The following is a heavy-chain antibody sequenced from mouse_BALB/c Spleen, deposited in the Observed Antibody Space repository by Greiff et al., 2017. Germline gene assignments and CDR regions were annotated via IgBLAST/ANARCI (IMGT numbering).Heavy chain of an antibody. CDR3: ARDMGRGFAY. CDR1: GFTFSRYA. Sequence: EVQLVESGGGLVKPGGSLKLSCAASGFTFSRYAMSWVRQSPEKRLEWVAEISSGGSYTYYPDTVTGRFTISRDNAKNTLYLEMSSLRSEDTAMYYCARDMGRGFAYWGQGTLVTVSA. CDR2: ISSGGSYT. J-gene: IGHJ3*01. D-gene: IGHD4-1*01. V-gene: IGHV5-9-4*01.